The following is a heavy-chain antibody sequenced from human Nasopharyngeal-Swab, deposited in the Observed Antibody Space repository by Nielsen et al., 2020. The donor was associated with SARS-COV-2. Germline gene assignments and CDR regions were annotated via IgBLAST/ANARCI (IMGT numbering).Heavy chain of an antibody. J-gene: IGHJ6*02. D-gene: IGHD3-3*01. V-gene: IGHV3-7*01. CDR1: GFTFSSYA. CDR3: ARHYDFWSGYYNSHFYGMDV. Sequence: GSLRLSCAASGFTFSSYAMSWVRQAPGKGLEWVANIKHDGSAKYYADSVKGRFTISRDNAKSSLHLQMNSLRAEDTAVYYCARHYDFWSGYYNSHFYGMDVWGQGTTVTVSS. CDR2: IKHDGSAK.